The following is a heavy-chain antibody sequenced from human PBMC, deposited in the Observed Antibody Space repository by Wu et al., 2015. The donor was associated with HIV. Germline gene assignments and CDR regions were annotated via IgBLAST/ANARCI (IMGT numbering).Heavy chain of an antibody. CDR3: ARGSLRPPTSGTHPDY. Sequence: QVQLVQSGAEVKKPGASVKVSCKASGYIFISYDINWVRQATGQGLEWMGWMNPNSGNTGYAQKFQGRITMTRNISINTAYMELNSLRSEDTAVYYCARGSLRPPTSGTHPDYWGQGTLVTVSS. D-gene: IGHD2-8*01. J-gene: IGHJ4*02. CDR1: GYIFISYD. CDR2: MNPNSGNT. V-gene: IGHV1-8*01.